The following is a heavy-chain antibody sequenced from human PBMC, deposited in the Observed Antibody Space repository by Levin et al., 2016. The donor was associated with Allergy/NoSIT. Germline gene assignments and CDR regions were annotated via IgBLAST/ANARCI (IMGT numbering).Heavy chain of an antibody. J-gene: IGHJ4*02. CDR3: ARRAAVGFVGY. D-gene: IGHD6-13*01. V-gene: IGHV1-18*01. Sequence: WVRQAPGQGLEWMGWISAYNGNTNYAQKLQGRVTMTTDTSTSTAYMELRSLRSDDTAVYYCARRAAVGFVGYWGQGTLVTVSS. CDR2: ISAYNGNT.